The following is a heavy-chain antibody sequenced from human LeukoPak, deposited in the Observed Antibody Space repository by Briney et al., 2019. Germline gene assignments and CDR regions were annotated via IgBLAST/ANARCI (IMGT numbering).Heavy chain of an antibody. CDR1: GFTFNNAW. CDR3: ATVYSGSYYLDH. V-gene: IGHV3-15*01. CDR2: LKSTTDGGTT. Sequence: GGSLRLSCAASGFTFNNAWMSWARQAPGKGLEWVGRLKSTTDGGTTDYAAPAKGRFTISRDDSKNTLYLQMVSLKTEDTGVYYCATVYSGSYYLDHWGQGTLVTVSS. D-gene: IGHD1-26*01. J-gene: IGHJ4*02.